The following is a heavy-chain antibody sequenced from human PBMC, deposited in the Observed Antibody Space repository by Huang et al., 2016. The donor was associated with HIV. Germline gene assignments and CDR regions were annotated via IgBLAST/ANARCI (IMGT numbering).Heavy chain of an antibody. D-gene: IGHD5-12*01. CDR2: ISPIFGTT. V-gene: IGHV1-69*13. CDR1: GGGSSSYA. J-gene: IGHJ4*02. Sequence: QVQLVQSGAEVKKPGSSVKLSCQSSGGGSSSYAISWVRQARGQGLEWMGGISPIFGTTDYAPRFQGRVTSTADESTNTAYIELSSLEYDDTALYYCARSGPRWGLATIWTLVYWGQGTLVTVSS. CDR3: ARSGPRWGLATIWTLVY.